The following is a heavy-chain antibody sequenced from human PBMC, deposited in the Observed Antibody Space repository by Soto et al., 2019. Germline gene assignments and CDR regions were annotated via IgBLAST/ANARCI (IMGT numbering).Heavy chain of an antibody. V-gene: IGHV1-8*02. CDR3: ARGTKTRGDYYMDV. CDR1: GGSFSSYA. CDR2: INPSSGTA. D-gene: IGHD1-26*01. Sequence: ASVKVSCEASGGSFSSYAMSWVRQAHGQGLEWMGWINPSSGTADYAQKFQGRVTMTRNTSISTAYMELSSLRSEDTAVYYCARGTKTRGDYYMDVWGKGTTVTVSS. J-gene: IGHJ6*03.